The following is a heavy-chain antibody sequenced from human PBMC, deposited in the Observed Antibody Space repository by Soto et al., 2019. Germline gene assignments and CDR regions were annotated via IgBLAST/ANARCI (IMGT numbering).Heavy chain of an antibody. V-gene: IGHV3-48*03. D-gene: IGHD3-22*01. Sequence: GGSLRLSCAASGFNFSSYEMNWVRQAPGKGLEWISDISSSANRIYYADSVKGRFTISRDNPKNSLYLQMNSLRAEDTAVYYCARGVYDSNGYSYPWCQGTLVTVSS. CDR3: ARGVYDSNGYSYP. J-gene: IGHJ5*02. CDR1: GFNFSSYE. CDR2: ISSSANRI.